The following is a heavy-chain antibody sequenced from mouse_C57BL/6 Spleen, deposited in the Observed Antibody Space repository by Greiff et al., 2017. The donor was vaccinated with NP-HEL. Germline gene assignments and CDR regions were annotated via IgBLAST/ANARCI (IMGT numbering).Heavy chain of an antibody. CDR3: AREGAYYSNYGSWFAY. Sequence: VQLQQSGAELVRPGASVKLSCKASGYTFTDYYKNWVKQRPGQGLEWIARIYPGSGNTYYNEKFKGKATLTAEKSSSTAYMQLSSLTSEDSAVYFCAREGAYYSNYGSWFAYWGQGTLVTVSA. D-gene: IGHD2-5*01. V-gene: IGHV1-76*01. CDR1: GYTFTDYY. J-gene: IGHJ3*01. CDR2: IYPGSGNT.